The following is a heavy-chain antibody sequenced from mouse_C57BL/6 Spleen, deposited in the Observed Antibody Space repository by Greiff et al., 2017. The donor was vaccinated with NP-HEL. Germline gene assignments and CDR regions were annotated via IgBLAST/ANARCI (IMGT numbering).Heavy chain of an antibody. CDR2: IHPNSGST. CDR1: GYTFTSYW. CDR3: ARSAGDYYGSSYWFAY. J-gene: IGHJ3*01. Sequence: QVQLQQPGAELVKPGASVKLSCKASGYTFTSYWMHWVKQRPGQGLEWIGMIHPNSGSTNYNEKFKSKATLTVDKSSSTAYMQLSSLTSEDSAVYYCARSAGDYYGSSYWFAYWGQGTLVTVSA. V-gene: IGHV1-64*01. D-gene: IGHD1-1*01.